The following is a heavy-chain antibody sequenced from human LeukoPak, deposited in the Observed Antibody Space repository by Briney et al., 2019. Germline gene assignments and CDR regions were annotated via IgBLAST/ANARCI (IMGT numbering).Heavy chain of an antibody. V-gene: IGHV4-34*01. D-gene: IGHD2-2*01. CDR1: GGSFSGYY. Sequence: SETLSLTCAVYGGSFSGYYWSWIRQPPGKGLEWIGEINHSGSTNYNPSLTSRVTISVDTSKNQFSLKLSSVTAADTAVYYCAREVVVPAAMRWFDPWGQGTLVTVSS. CDR3: AREVVVPAAMRWFDP. CDR2: INHSGST. J-gene: IGHJ5*02.